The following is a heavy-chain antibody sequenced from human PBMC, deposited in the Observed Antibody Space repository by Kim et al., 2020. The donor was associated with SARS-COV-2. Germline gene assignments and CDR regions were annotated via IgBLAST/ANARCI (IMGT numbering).Heavy chain of an antibody. CDR3: AGGGWLKTNWFDP. J-gene: IGHJ5*02. Sequence: YKTSRKNRVTIFVDTSKNQYTLKLTAVTAADTAVYYCAGGGWLKTNWFDPWGQGILVTVSS. V-gene: IGHV4-59*09. D-gene: IGHD5-12*01.